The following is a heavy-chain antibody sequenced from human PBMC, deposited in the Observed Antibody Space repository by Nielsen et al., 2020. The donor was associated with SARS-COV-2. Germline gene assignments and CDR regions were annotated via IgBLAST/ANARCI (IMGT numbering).Heavy chain of an antibody. CDR3: AKRSGYTSGWYGDY. J-gene: IGHJ4*02. CDR1: GFTFGSYW. D-gene: IGHD6-19*01. CDR2: ISGSGAST. V-gene: IGHV3-23*01. Sequence: GGSLRLSCAASGFTFGSYWMSWVRQTPGKGLEWVSGISGSGASTYYADSVKGRFTISRDNSKNTLYLQMNSLRAEDTAVYYCAKRSGYTSGWYGDYWGQGTLVTVSS.